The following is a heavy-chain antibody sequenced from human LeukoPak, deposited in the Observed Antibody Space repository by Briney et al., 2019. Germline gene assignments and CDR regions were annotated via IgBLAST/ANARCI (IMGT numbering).Heavy chain of an antibody. V-gene: IGHV4-59*01. J-gene: IGHJ5*02. Sequence: SETLSLTCTVSGDSISSYYWSWIRQPPGKGLEWIGYMYYSGSTNYNPSLKSRVTLSVDTSKNQFSLKLSSVTAADTAVYYCARIPLISPGKNWFDPWGQGILVTVSS. D-gene: IGHD1-26*01. CDR2: MYYSGST. CDR3: ARIPLISPGKNWFDP. CDR1: GDSISSYY.